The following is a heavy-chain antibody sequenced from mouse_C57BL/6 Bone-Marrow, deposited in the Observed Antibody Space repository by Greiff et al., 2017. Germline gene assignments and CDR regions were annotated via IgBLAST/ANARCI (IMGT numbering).Heavy chain of an antibody. CDR2: ISNLAYSI. CDR1: GFTFSDYG. Sequence: DVMLVESGGGLVQPGGSLKLSCAASGFTFSDYGMAWVRPAPRKGPEWVAFISNLAYSIYSADPVTGRFPISRENAKHTLYLEMSSLRAEDTAMYYCARQLSYAMDYWGQGTSVTVAS. V-gene: IGHV5-15*01. D-gene: IGHD3-2*02. CDR3: ARQLSYAMDY. J-gene: IGHJ4*01.